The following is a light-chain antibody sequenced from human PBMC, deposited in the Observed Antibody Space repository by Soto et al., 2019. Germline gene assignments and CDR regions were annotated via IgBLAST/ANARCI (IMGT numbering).Light chain of an antibody. J-gene: IGLJ1*01. CDR2: DDS. Sequence: SYELTQPPSVSVAPGQTARITCGGTNIGSKSVHWYQQKPGQAPVLVVYDDSDRPSGIPERFSGSNSGNTATLTISRVEAGDEADYYCQVWDSSSDTLYVFGTGTKLTVL. CDR3: QVWDSSSDTLYV. CDR1: NIGSKS. V-gene: IGLV3-21*02.